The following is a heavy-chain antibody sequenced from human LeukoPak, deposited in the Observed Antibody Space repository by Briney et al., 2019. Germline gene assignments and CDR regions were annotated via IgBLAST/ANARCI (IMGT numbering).Heavy chain of an antibody. CDR3: GRHAYGGSPPLS. J-gene: IGHJ4*02. CDR2: IYVSGTT. V-gene: IGHV3-53*01. CDR1: GFTVRDSY. D-gene: IGHD3-10*01. Sequence: GGSLRLSCAASGFTVRDSYMSWVRQAPGKRLEWLAFIYVSGTTFYAASVKGRFTNSRDNSKSTVYLQMNNLRAEDTALYYCGRHAYGGSPPLSWGQGALVTVSS.